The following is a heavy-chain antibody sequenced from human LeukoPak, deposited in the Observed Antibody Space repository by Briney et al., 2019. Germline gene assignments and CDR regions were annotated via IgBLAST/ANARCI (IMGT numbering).Heavy chain of an antibody. CDR1: GFTFDDYA. CDR2: ISWNSGSI. D-gene: IGHD3-22*01. CDR3: AKGHRYDSSGYVDY. Sequence: PGGSLRPSCAASGFTFDDYAMHWVWQAPGKGLEWVSGISWNSGSIGYADSVKGRFTISRDNAKNSLYLQMNSLRAEDMALYYCAKGHRYDSSGYVDYWGQGTLVTVSS. J-gene: IGHJ4*02. V-gene: IGHV3-9*03.